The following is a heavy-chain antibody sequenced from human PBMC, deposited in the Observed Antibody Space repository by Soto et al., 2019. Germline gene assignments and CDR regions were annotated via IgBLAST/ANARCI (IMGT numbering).Heavy chain of an antibody. CDR1: GVTFTNYG. V-gene: IGHV3-33*01. CDR3: AAGEPLHY. Sequence: QMQLVESGGGVVQPGRSLRLSCAASGVTFTNYGMHWVRQAPGKGLEWVAIIWYDGSNKYYADSVKRRFTISRDNSANTVALQMNSLRAEDTAVYYCAAGEPLHYRGQGTLVTVSS. J-gene: IGHJ4*01. D-gene: IGHD3-10*01. CDR2: IWYDGSNK.